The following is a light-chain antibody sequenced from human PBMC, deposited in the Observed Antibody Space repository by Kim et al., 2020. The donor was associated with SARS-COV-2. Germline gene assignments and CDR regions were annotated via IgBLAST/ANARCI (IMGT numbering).Light chain of an antibody. CDR1: RRGSSN. CDR2: GAS. Sequence: PGEKATPSCRPGRRGSSNLSWYQQKPAQAPRLLLFGASTSATGIPATFSGSGACTEFSLPIISLQTEDVSAYYCYQFYYWSPITFGQGTRLEIK. CDR3: YQFYYWSPIT. V-gene: IGKV3-15*01. J-gene: IGKJ5*01.